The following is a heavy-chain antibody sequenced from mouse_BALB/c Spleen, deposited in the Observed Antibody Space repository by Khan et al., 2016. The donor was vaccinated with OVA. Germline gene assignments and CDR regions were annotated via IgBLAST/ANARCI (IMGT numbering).Heavy chain of an antibody. CDR2: INPKSGGT. V-gene: IGHV1-18*01. Sequence: EVQLQESGPELVKPGASVKISCKTSGYTFPEYTVHWVKQSLGKSLDWIGVINPKSGGTAYNQKFKGKATLTVDKSSSTAYMEFRSQTSADSAVYYCARDAGRYWGQGTSVTVAS. CDR1: GYTFPEYT. D-gene: IGHD3-3*01. CDR3: ARDAGRY. J-gene: IGHJ4*01.